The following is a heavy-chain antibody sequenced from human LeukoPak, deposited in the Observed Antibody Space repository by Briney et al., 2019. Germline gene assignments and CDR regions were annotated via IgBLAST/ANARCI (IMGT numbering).Heavy chain of an antibody. J-gene: IGHJ5*02. CDR2: IYYSGST. Sequence: SETLSLTCTVSGGSISSGGYYWSWIRQPPGKGLEWIGYIYYSGSTYYNPSLKSRVTISVDTSKNQFSLKLSSVTAADTAVYYCARGKYGGNSGGGKNWFDPWGQGTLVTVSS. CDR3: ARGKYGGNSGGGKNWFDP. D-gene: IGHD4-23*01. V-gene: IGHV4-30-4*01. CDR1: GGSISSGGYY.